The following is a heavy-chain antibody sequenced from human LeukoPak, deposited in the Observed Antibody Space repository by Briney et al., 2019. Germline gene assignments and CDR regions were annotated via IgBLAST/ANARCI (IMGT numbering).Heavy chain of an antibody. Sequence: GGSLRLSCAASGFSFSSYAMTWARQAPVEGLEWVSAISGDGTRTYYADSVKGRFTISRDNSKNTLYLEMSSLGVEDTAIYYCAKWPEGAMDYFDYWGQGTLVTVSS. V-gene: IGHV3-23*01. CDR2: ISGDGTRT. D-gene: IGHD3-16*01. CDR1: GFSFSSYA. CDR3: AKWPEGAMDYFDY. J-gene: IGHJ4*02.